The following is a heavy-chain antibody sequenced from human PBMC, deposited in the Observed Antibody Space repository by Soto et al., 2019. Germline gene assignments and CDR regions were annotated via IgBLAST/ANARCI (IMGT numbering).Heavy chain of an antibody. J-gene: IGHJ3*01. V-gene: IGHV2-5*01. D-gene: IGHD6-6*01. CDR3: ARGVATLPVFAFDV. Sequence: QMTLKESGPTLVNPTQTLTLTCSFSGFSFSTSGVGVGWVRQPPGKALEWLALIYWSGDEHYRASLKSRLTITKDTSKNQVVLIMTNMDPVDTATYYCARGVATLPVFAFDVWGQGTTVTVSS. CDR1: GFSFSTSGVG. CDR2: IYWSGDE.